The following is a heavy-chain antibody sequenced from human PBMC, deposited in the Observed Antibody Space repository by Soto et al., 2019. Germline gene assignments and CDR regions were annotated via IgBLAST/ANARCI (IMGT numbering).Heavy chain of an antibody. Sequence: QLQLQESGPGLVKPSETLSLTCTVSGGSISSSTYYWGWIRQPPGKGLEWIGSIYYSGSTYNNPSLKSRVTISVDTSKNQFSLQLSSVTAADTAVYYCVRSDSRGYGSWFDPWGQGSLVTVSS. J-gene: IGHJ5*02. CDR2: IYYSGST. D-gene: IGHD3-22*01. CDR3: VRSDSRGYGSWFDP. CDR1: GGSISSSTYY. V-gene: IGHV4-39*01.